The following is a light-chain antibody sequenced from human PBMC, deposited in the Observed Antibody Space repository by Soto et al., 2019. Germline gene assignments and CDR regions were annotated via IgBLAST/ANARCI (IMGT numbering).Light chain of an antibody. V-gene: IGKV3-15*01. CDR1: QSVSNN. J-gene: IGKJ1*01. Sequence: EIMMTQSPATLSVYPGERVTLSCRASQSVSNNLAWYQQEPGQAPRLLVYAASTRAIGIPARFSGSGSGTEFTLTISSLQSEDFAVYYCQHYNNWPPWTFGQGTKVEVK. CDR3: QHYNNWPPWT. CDR2: AAS.